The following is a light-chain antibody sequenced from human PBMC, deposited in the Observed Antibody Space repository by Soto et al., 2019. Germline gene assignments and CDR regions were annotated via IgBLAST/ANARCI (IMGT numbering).Light chain of an antibody. CDR2: GAY. Sequence: EIVLTQSPGTLSLSPGERATLSCRASQSVSSSYLAWYQQKPGQAPRLLIYGAYSRATGIPDRFSGSGSGTDITLNISRLEPEDFAVYYCQQYGSSITFGQGTRLEI. J-gene: IGKJ5*01. CDR1: QSVSSSY. CDR3: QQYGSSIT. V-gene: IGKV3-20*01.